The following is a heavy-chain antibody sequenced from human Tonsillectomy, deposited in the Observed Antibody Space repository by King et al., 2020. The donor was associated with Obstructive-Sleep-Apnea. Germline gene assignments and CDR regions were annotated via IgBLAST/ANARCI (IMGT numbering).Heavy chain of an antibody. J-gene: IGHJ3*02. CDR1: GFTFDDYA. CDR3: AKEMSIGGVWDAFHI. Sequence: VQLVESGGGLVQPGRSLRLSCAASGFTFDDYAMHWVRQTPGKGLEWVSGISWNSGSIGYADSVKGRFTISRDNAKNSLYLQMNSLRAEDTALYYCAKEMSIGGVWDAFHIWGQGTMVTVSS. D-gene: IGHD3-10*01. CDR2: ISWNSGSI. V-gene: IGHV3-9*01.